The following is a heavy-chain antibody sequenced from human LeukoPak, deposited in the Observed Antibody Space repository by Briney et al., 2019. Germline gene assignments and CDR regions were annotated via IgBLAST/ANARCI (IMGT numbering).Heavy chain of an antibody. CDR1: GFTFSTYW. CDR2: INQDENHR. V-gene: IGHV3-7*03. J-gene: IGHJ4*02. Sequence: GGSLRLSRTASGFTFSTYWMTWVRQAPGKGLEWVASINQDENHRHYVPSARGRFTISRDNAKNSLLLQMNSLTAEDTAIYYCARSGPQAPDCYHYWGQGTQVTVSS. CDR3: ARSGPQAPDCYHY. D-gene: IGHD2-21*02.